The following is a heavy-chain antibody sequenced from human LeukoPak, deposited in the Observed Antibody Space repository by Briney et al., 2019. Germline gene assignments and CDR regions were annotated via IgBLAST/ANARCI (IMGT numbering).Heavy chain of an antibody. V-gene: IGHV4-59*01. J-gene: IGHJ4*02. D-gene: IGHD5-12*01. CDR1: GGSISSYY. CDR3: ARLGGYGYFDY. Sequence: SETLSLTCTVSGGSISSYYWSWIRQPPGKGLEWIGYIYYSGSTNYNPSLKSRVTISVDTSKSQFSLKLSSVTAADAAVYYCARLGGYGYFDYWGQGTLVTVSS. CDR2: IYYSGST.